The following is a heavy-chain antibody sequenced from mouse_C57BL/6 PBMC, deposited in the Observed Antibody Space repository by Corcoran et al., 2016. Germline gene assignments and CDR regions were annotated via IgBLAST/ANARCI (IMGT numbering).Heavy chain of an antibody. Sequence: EVQLQQSGPELVKPGASVKIPCKASGYTFTDYNMDWVKQSHGKSLELIGDINPNNGGTIYNQKFKGKATLTVDKSSSTAYMELRSLTSEDTAVYYCARHYGSSTYYFDYWGQGTTLTVSA. V-gene: IGHV1-18*01. CDR1: GYTFTDYN. CDR3: ARHYGSSTYYFDY. CDR2: INPNNGGT. D-gene: IGHD1-1*01. J-gene: IGHJ2*01.